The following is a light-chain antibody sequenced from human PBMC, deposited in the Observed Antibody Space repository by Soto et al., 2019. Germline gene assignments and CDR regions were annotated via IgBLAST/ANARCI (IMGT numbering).Light chain of an antibody. V-gene: IGKV3-15*01. J-gene: IGKJ5*01. CDR3: QHYYNWHTKT. CDR2: GAS. CDR1: QSILRK. Sequence: EIVMTQSPATLSVSPWERATLSCRATQSILRKLAWYQHKPGQPPRLLIYGASTRATGIPGSFSGSGSGTEFTLTISSLKSEDFAVYYCQHYYNWHTKTFGQGTRLEIK.